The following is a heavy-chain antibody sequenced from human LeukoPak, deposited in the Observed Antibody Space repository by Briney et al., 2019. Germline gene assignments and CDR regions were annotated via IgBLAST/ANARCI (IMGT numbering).Heavy chain of an antibody. Sequence: PGGSLRLSCTAAGFTFGDYVMSWFRQAPGKGLEWVALIRSKADGGTTEYAASVKGRFTISRDDSKSIAYLQMNSLKTEDTAVYYCTRDFRYSTGWYGSHMYYFDYWGQGTLVTVSS. J-gene: IGHJ4*02. D-gene: IGHD6-19*01. CDR3: TRDFRYSTGWYGSHMYYFDY. CDR2: IRSKADGGTT. CDR1: GFTFGDYV. V-gene: IGHV3-49*03.